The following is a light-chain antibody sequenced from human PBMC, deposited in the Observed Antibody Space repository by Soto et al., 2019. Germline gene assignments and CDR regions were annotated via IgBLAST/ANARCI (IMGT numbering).Light chain of an antibody. CDR1: QSVNTY. J-gene: IGKJ4*01. Sequence: EIVLTQSPATLSLSPGERATLSCRASQSVNTYLAWYQQKPGQAPRLLIYDASNRATGIPGRFSGSGSLTDFTLTISSLEPEDFAVYYCQQRSNWPSLTFGGGTKVEIK. CDR2: DAS. V-gene: IGKV3-11*01. CDR3: QQRSNWPSLT.